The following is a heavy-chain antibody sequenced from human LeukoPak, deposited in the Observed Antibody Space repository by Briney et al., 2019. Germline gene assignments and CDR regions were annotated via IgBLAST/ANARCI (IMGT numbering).Heavy chain of an antibody. Sequence: GGSLRLSCAASGFTFSSYGMHWVRQAPGKGLEWVAFIRCDGSNKYYADSVKGRFTISRDNSKNTLYLQMNSLRAEDTAVYYCANLHGPWGQGTLVTVSS. CDR1: GFTFSSYG. CDR2: IRCDGSNK. V-gene: IGHV3-30*02. J-gene: IGHJ5*02. CDR3: ANLHGP.